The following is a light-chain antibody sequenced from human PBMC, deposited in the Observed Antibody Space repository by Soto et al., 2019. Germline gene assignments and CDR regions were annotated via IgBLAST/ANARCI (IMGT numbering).Light chain of an antibody. CDR2: AAS. V-gene: IGKV1-27*01. CDR3: QKYSSVPV. J-gene: IGKJ3*01. CDR1: QDIRNF. Sequence: DIQMTQSPTSLSASVGDRVTITCRASQDIRNFVAWYQQKPGKAPKLLIYAASTLQSGVPSRFSGSGSGTDFTLTINSLQPEDVATYSCQKYSSVPVFGPGTKGEI.